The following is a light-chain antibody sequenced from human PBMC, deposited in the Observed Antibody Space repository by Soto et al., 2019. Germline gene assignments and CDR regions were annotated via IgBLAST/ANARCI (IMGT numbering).Light chain of an antibody. V-gene: IGKV3-20*01. CDR2: GAS. Sequence: THSPVTLSVYPGERATLSCRASQSVSSNLAWYQQKPGQAPRLLIYGASTRATGIPERFSGSGSGTDFTLTISRLGPEDFAVYYCQQYCSPPETFGQGTKVDI. CDR1: QSVSSN. CDR3: QQYCSPPET. J-gene: IGKJ1*01.